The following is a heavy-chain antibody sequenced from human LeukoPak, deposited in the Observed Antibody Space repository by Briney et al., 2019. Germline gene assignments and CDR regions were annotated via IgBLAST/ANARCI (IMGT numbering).Heavy chain of an antibody. CDR3: AKDGLLRPLDY. D-gene: IGHD1-26*01. CDR1: GFTISSYG. V-gene: IGHV3-23*01. CDR2: ISGSGGST. J-gene: IGHJ4*02. Sequence: GGSLRLSCAASGFTISSYGMSWVRQAPGKGLEWVSAISGSGGSTYSSDSVKGRFTISRDNSKNTLYLQMNSLRAEDTAVYYCAKDGLLRPLDYWGQGTLVTVSS.